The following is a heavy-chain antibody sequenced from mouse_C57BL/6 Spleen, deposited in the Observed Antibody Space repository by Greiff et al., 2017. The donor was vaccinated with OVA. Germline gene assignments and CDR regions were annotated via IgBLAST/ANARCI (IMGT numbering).Heavy chain of an antibody. CDR3: ARYGGWLPSYAMDY. D-gene: IGHD2-3*01. CDR1: GFTFSDYY. V-gene: IGHV5-16*01. J-gene: IGHJ4*01. Sequence: EVKLMESEGGLVQPGSSMKLSCTASGFTFSDYYMAWVRQVPEKGLEWVANINYDGSSTYYLDSLKSRFIISRDNAKNILYLQMSSLKSEDTATYYCARYGGWLPSYAMDYWGQGTSVTVSS. CDR2: INYDGSST.